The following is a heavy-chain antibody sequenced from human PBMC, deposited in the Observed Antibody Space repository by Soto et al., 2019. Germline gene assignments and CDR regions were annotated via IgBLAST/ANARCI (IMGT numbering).Heavy chain of an antibody. CDR3: AHIPNYYPYDWFDP. CDR1: GFSLTTRGVG. D-gene: IGHD3-10*01. V-gene: IGHV2-5*02. CDR2: IYWDDDK. Sequence: QITLKESGPTLVKPTQTLTLTCTFSGFSLTTRGVGVGWIRQPPGKALECLALIYWDDDKRYSPSLQSRLSPXQXTXXNQVVLTMTNVDPVDTATYYCAHIPNYYPYDWFDPWGQGTLVSVSS. J-gene: IGHJ5*02.